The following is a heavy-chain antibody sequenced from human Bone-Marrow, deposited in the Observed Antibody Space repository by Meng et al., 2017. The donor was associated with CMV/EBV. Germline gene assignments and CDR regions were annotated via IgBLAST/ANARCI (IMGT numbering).Heavy chain of an antibody. CDR1: GYTFTSYG. J-gene: IGHJ3*02. Sequence: SVKVSCKASGYTFTSYGISWVRQAPGQGLEWMGGIIPIFGTANYAQKFKGRVTITTDESTRTAYMELSSLRSEDTAVYYCARDRDYRDYGDAVDIWGQGKMVTVSS. CDR2: IIPIFGTA. D-gene: IGHD4-17*01. V-gene: IGHV1-69*05. CDR3: ARDRDYRDYGDAVDI.